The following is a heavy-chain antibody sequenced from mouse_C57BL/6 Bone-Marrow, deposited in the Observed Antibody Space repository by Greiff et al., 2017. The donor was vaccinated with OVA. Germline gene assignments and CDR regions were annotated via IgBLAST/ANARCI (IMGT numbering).Heavy chain of an antibody. D-gene: IGHD4-1*02. CDR3: TRDPTGTFAY. V-gene: IGHV5-9-1*02. J-gene: IGHJ3*01. CDR2: ISSGGDYI. Sequence: EVQGVESGEGLVKPGGSLKLSCAASGFTFSSYAMSWVRQTPEKRLEWVAYISSGGDYIYYADTVKGRFTISRDNARNTLYLQMSSLKSEDTAMYYCTRDPTGTFAYWGQGTLVTVSA. CDR1: GFTFSSYA.